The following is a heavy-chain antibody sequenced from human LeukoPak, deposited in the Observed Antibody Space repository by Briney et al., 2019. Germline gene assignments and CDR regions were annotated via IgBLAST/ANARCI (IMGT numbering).Heavy chain of an antibody. V-gene: IGHV3-11*05. CDR1: GFTFSDYY. CDR2: ISSSSSYT. D-gene: IGHD3-22*01. J-gene: IGHJ3*02. CDR3: ARDRAKQYYYDSSGTPSAFDI. Sequence: GGSLRLSCAASGFTFSDYYMSWIRQAPGKGLEWVSYISSSSSYTNYADSVKGRFTISRDNAKNSLYLQMNSLRAEDTAVYYCARDRAKQYYYDSSGTPSAFDIWGQGTMVTVSS.